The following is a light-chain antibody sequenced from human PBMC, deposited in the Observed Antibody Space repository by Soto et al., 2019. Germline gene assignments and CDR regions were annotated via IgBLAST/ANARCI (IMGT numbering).Light chain of an antibody. Sequence: EIVMTQSPATLSVSPGERATLSCRASQSVSRHLAWYQQRPGQAPRLLIYDASTRATGIPARFSGSGSGTEFTLTISSRQSEDFAVYYCQHYNDWRSLTFGGGTKVEI. CDR3: QHYNDWRSLT. J-gene: IGKJ4*01. CDR1: QSVSRH. CDR2: DAS. V-gene: IGKV3-15*01.